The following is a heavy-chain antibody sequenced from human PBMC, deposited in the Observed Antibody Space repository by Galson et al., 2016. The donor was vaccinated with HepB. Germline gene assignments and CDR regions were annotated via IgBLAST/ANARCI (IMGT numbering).Heavy chain of an antibody. CDR1: GYSLRSGYL. V-gene: IGHV4-38-2*02. Sequence: SETLSLTCTVSGYSLRSGYLWGWMRQPPGKGLEWMGSMCQSGNICYNPSLKSRLAISGDTSNNQLSLRLRSVTAADTAVYYCARGRSGISPFDFWGQGVLVTVSS. CDR3: ARGRSGISPFDF. D-gene: IGHD1-26*01. CDR2: MCQSGNI. J-gene: IGHJ4*02.